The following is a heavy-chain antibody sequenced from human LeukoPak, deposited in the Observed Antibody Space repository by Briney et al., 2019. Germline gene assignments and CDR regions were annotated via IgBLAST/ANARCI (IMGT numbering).Heavy chain of an antibody. CDR2: ISSGSYA. CDR1: GFTFSDYY. D-gene: IGHD3-22*01. J-gene: IGHJ5*02. Sequence: GGSLRLSCAASGFTFSDYYMSWIRQAPGEGLEWVSYISSGSYANYADSVKGRFTISRDNAKNSLYLQMNSLRAEDTAVYYCAKVGLLGGGYNWFDPWGQGTLVTVSS. V-gene: IGHV3-11*05. CDR3: AKVGLLGGGYNWFDP.